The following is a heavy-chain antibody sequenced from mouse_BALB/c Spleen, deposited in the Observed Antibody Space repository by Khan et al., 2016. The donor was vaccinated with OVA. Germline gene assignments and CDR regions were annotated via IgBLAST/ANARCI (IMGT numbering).Heavy chain of an antibody. J-gene: IGHJ4*01. Sequence: EVQLQESGPGLVKPSQSLSLTCTVTGYSITSDYAWNWIRQFPGNKLEWMGYISSTGSTSYNPSLKSRISITRDTSKNQFFLQLNSVTSEDTATYSCARSLYYSYGYALDCWGRGTSVTVSS. CDR2: ISSTGST. CDR1: GYSITSDYA. CDR3: ARSLYYSYGYALDC. D-gene: IGHD2-14*01. V-gene: IGHV3-2*02.